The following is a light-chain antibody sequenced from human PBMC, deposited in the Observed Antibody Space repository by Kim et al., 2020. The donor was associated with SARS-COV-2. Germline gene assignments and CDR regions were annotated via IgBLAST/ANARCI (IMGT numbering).Light chain of an antibody. CDR1: QSARSSY. V-gene: IGKV3-20*01. J-gene: IGKJ4*01. CDR3: QQYDNSLLT. CDR2: GTS. Sequence: SPGERATLSCRASQSARSSYLAWYQQKPGQAPRLLMYGTSSRATGVPDRFSGSGSGTVFTLTISRLEPEDFAVYYCQQYDNSLLTFGGGTKVDIK.